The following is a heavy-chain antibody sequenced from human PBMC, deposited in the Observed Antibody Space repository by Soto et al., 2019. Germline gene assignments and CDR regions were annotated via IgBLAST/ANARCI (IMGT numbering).Heavy chain of an antibody. CDR2: VKNKADGHAT. CDR3: TRRGNGGMDV. Sequence: EVQLVESGGGLVQPGGSLKLSCAASGFTFRDSGMQWVRQASGKGLEWVGRVKNKADGHATAYAASVKGRFTISRDDSKNTAYLQMNSLKTEDTAVYYCTRRGNGGMDVWGQGATVTVSS. D-gene: IGHD2-8*01. CDR1: GFTFRDSG. V-gene: IGHV3-73*01. J-gene: IGHJ6*02.